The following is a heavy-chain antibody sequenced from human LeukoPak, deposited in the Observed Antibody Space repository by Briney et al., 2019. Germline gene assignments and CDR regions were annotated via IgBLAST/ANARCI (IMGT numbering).Heavy chain of an antibody. CDR1: GGSISSYY. D-gene: IGHD3-10*01. J-gene: IGHJ4*02. V-gene: IGHV4-59*01. Sequence: SETLSLTCTVSGGSISSYYWRWIRQPPGTGLEWIGNIYYSGSTNYNPSLKSRVTISVDTSKNQFSLNLTSVTAADAAVYYCARAARGWYFDHWGQGTLVTVSS. CDR2: IYYSGST. CDR3: ARAARGWYFDH.